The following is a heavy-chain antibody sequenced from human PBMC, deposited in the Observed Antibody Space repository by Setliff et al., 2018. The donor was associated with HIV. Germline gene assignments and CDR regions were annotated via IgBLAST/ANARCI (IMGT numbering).Heavy chain of an antibody. Sequence: GGSLRLSCAASGFTFSDYYMSWIRQAPGKGLEWVSYISSSSSYTNYADSVKGRFTISRDNAKNSLYLQMNSLRAEDTAVYYCAKDQHYGSGTYWEGDDYWGQGTLVTVSS. CDR2: ISSSSSYT. D-gene: IGHD3-10*01. V-gene: IGHV3-11*05. J-gene: IGHJ4*02. CDR1: GFTFSDYY. CDR3: AKDQHYGSGTYWEGDDY.